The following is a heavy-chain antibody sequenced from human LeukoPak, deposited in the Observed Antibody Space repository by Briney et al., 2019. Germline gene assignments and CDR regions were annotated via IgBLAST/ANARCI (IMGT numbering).Heavy chain of an antibody. D-gene: IGHD3-10*01. Sequence: SGGSLRLSCAAFGFTFDNYALHWVRQAPGKGLEYVSGLSPNGDSTYYANSVKGRFTISRDNPQHTLFLQMGSLRVEDMAVYYCARTYSYGAGTYSSFGYWGQGTLVTVS. CDR1: GFTFDNYA. J-gene: IGHJ4*02. V-gene: IGHV3-64*01. CDR2: LSPNGDST. CDR3: ARTYSYGAGTYSSFGY.